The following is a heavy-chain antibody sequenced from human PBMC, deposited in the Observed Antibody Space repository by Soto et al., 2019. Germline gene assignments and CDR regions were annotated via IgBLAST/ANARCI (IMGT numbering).Heavy chain of an antibody. V-gene: IGHV3-15*07. CDR3: STGGYYFDY. CDR1: GFTVRNAW. D-gene: IGHD3-10*01. J-gene: IGHJ4*02. Sequence: LRLACTASGFTVRNAWRNWVRQVPGKGLEWVGRIKSKYDGGTTDYAAPVKGRFTISRDDSKTTVYLQMNSLKTEDTAIYYCSTGGYYFDYWGQGTLVTVS. CDR2: IKSKYDGGTT.